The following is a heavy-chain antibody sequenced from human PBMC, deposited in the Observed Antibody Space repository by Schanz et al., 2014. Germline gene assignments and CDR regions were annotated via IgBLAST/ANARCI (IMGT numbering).Heavy chain of an antibody. CDR1: GFTFSTYA. CDR2: ISGSGVIT. J-gene: IGHJ6*02. CDR3: AKGRGGTSSEGLDQYYGMDV. V-gene: IGHV3-23*04. D-gene: IGHD6-6*01. Sequence: EVQLVESGGGLVQPGGSLRLSCATSGFTFSTYAMSWVRQAPGKGLEWVSGISGSGVITYYEDSVKGRFTISRDNSKNTLYLQMNSLRGEDTAVYFCAKGRGGTSSEGLDQYYGMDVWGQGTTVTVSS.